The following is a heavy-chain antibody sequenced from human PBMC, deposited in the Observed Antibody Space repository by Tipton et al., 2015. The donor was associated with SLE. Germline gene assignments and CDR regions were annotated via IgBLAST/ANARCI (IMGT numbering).Heavy chain of an antibody. J-gene: IGHJ3*02. CDR2: IYYSGST. Sequence: LRLSCTVSGGSISSSSYYWGWIRQPPGKGLEWIGSIYYSGSTYYNPSLKSRVTISVDTSKNQFSLKLSSVTAADPAVYYCARGRGIAAAVLGAFDIWGQGTMVTVSS. CDR1: GGSISSSSYY. D-gene: IGHD6-13*01. CDR3: ARGRGIAAAVLGAFDI. V-gene: IGHV4-39*07.